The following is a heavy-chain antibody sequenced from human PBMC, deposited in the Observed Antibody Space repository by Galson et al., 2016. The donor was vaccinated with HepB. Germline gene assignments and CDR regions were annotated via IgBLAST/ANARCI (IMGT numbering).Heavy chain of an antibody. CDR2: ISPSGDTI. V-gene: IGHV3-23*01. J-gene: IGHJ3*02. D-gene: IGHD2-15*01. Sequence: SLRLSCAASGFTFSSHAMAWVRQAPGKGLEWVTGISPSGDTISYADSVKGRFTISRDNAKNTLHLQMNSLRAEDTALYYCAKDYIGTLPEALDIWGQGTMATVSS. CDR1: GFTFSSHA. CDR3: AKDYIGTLPEALDI.